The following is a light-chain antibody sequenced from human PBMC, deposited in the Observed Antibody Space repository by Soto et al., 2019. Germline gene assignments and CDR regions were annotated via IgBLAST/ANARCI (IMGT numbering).Light chain of an antibody. V-gene: IGLV2-14*01. J-gene: IGLJ1*01. CDR3: SSYTISNTLV. CDR1: SSDVGGYNY. Sequence: QSVLPQPASVYGSPGQSITISCTGTSSDVGGYNYVSWYQQYPGKAPKLMIYDVSNRPSGVSNRFSGSKSGNTASLTISGLQAEDEADYYCSSYTISNTLVFGSGTKVTVL. CDR2: DVS.